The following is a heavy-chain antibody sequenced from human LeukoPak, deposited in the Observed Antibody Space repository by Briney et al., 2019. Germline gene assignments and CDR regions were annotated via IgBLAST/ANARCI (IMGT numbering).Heavy chain of an antibody. J-gene: IGHJ5*02. CDR1: GGSISSSSYY. CDR3: ARDLRYYGSGSYYSSGWFDP. Sequence: SETLSLTCTVSGGSISSSSYYWGWTRQPPGKGLEWIGRIYYSGSTYYNPSLKSRVTISVDTSKNQFSLKLSSVTAADTAVYYCARDLRYYGSGSYYSSGWFDPWGQGTLVTVSS. CDR2: IYYSGST. D-gene: IGHD3-10*01. V-gene: IGHV4-39*07.